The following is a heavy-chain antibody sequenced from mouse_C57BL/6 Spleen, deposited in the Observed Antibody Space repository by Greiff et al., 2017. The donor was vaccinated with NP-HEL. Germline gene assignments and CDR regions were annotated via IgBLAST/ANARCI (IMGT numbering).Heavy chain of an antibody. V-gene: IGHV6-3*01. CDR1: GFTFSNYW. CDR3: TASYDYDDGYAMDY. Sequence: EVKLQESGGGLVQPGGSMKLSCVASGFTFSNYWMNWVRQSPEKGLEWVAQIRLKSDNYATHYAESVKGRFTISRDDSKSSVYLQMNNLRAEDTGIYYCTASYDYDDGYAMDYWGQGTSVTVSS. J-gene: IGHJ4*01. CDR2: IRLKSDNYAT. D-gene: IGHD2-4*01.